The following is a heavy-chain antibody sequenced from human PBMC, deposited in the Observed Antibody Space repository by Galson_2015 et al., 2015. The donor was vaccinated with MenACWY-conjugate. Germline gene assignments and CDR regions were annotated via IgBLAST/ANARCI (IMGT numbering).Heavy chain of an antibody. CDR3: ARRQTGTTVRNMAFDI. D-gene: IGHD1-7*01. CDR2: IDPSDSYT. CDR1: GYSFPSYW. Sequence: QSGAEVKKPGESLRISCKGSGYSFPSYWINWVRQMPGKGLEWMGRIDPSDSYTNYSPSFQGHVTISADKSISTAYLQWSSLKASDTAMYYCARRQTGTTVRNMAFDIWGQGTMVTVSS. J-gene: IGHJ3*02. V-gene: IGHV5-10-1*01.